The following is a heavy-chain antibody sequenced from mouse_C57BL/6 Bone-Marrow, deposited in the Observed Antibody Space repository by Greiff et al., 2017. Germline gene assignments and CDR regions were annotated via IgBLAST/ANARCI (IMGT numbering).Heavy chain of an antibody. CDR2: IDPSDSYT. D-gene: IGHD3-2*02. Sequence: VQLQQSGAELVKPGASVKLSCKASGYTFTSYWVQWVKQRPGQGLEWIGEIDPSDSYTNYNQKFKGKATLTVDTSSSTAYMQLSSLTSEDSAVYYCVTAQATAWFAYWGQGTLVTVSA. V-gene: IGHV1-50*01. CDR1: GYTFTSYW. CDR3: VTAQATAWFAY. J-gene: IGHJ3*01.